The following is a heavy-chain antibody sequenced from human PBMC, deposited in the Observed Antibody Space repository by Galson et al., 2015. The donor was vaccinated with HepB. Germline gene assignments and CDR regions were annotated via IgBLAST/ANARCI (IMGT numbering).Heavy chain of an antibody. V-gene: IGHV3-48*04. Sequence: LRLSCAASGFTFSSYSMNWVRQAPGKGLEWVSYISSSSSTIYYADSVKGRFTISRDNAKNSLYLQMNSLRAEDTAVYYCARGLGYSGSYWGQGTLVTVSS. J-gene: IGHJ4*02. CDR1: GFTFSSYS. CDR2: ISSSSSTI. D-gene: IGHD1-26*01. CDR3: ARGLGYSGSY.